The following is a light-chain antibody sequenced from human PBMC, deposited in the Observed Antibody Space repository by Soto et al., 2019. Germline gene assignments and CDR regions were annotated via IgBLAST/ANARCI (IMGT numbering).Light chain of an antibody. CDR3: QQYGGTPLVT. V-gene: IGKV3-20*01. Sequence: EVVLTQSPGTLSLSPGERATLSCRASQTVRNNYVAWYQQKPGQTPRLLISNASSRATGIPDRFSGSGSGRDFALAITRLEPEDSAVYYCQQYGGTPLVTFGGGTKVEIK. CDR2: NAS. CDR1: QTVRNNY. J-gene: IGKJ4*01.